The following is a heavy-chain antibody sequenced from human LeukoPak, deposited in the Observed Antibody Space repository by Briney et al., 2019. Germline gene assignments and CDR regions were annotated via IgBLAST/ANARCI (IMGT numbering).Heavy chain of an antibody. J-gene: IGHJ6*02. V-gene: IGHV1-69*13. CDR2: IIPIFGTA. CDR3: ARHGYCSSTSCYPEYYYYGMDV. CDR1: GGTFSSYA. D-gene: IGHD2-2*03. Sequence: SVKVSCKASGGTFSSYAISWVRQAPGQGLEWMGGIIPIFGTANYAQKFQGRVTITADESTSTAYMELSSLRSEDTAVYYCARHGYCSSTSCYPEYYYYGMDVWGQGTTVTVSS.